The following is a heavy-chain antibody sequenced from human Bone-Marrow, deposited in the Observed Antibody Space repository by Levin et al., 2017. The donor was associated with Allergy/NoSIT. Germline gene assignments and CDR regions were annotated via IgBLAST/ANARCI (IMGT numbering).Heavy chain of an antibody. CDR1: GHTFSNAW. D-gene: IGHD3-10*01. J-gene: IGHJ6*03. V-gene: IGHV3-15*01. Sequence: PGGSLRLSCAASGHTFSNAWMSWVRQAPGKGLEWIGHIKTKTDGGTADYAAPVRGRFTLSRDDSKHTVYLQMDSLKTEDTAVYYCTTNSGSWGYYYFFMDVWGKGTTVTVSS. CDR3: TTNSGSWGYYYFFMDV. CDR2: IKTKTDGGTA.